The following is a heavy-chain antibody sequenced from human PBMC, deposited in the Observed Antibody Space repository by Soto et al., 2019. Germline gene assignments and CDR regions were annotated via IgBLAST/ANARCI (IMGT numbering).Heavy chain of an antibody. Sequence: EVQLLESGGGLVQPGGSLRLSCVASGFTFSSYAMSWVRQAPGKGLEWVSAISGSGGSTYYADSVKGRFTISRDNSKNTLYLQMNSLRAEDTAVYYCAKAFTGQRYFDYWGQGTLVTVSS. D-gene: IGHD3-16*01. J-gene: IGHJ4*02. CDR1: GFTFSSYA. CDR2: ISGSGGST. CDR3: AKAFTGQRYFDY. V-gene: IGHV3-23*01.